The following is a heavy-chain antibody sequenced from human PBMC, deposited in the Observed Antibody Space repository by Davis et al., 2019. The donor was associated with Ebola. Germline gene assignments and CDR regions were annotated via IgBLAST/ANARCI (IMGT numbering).Heavy chain of an antibody. CDR2: ISWNSGSI. CDR1: GFTFDDYA. CDR3: AKGKLRFLEWFAPLGY. Sequence: SLKISCAAFGFTFDDYAMHWVRQAPGKGLEWVSGISWNSGSIGYADSVKGRFTISRDNSKNTLYLQMNSLRAEDTVVYYCAKGKLRFLEWFAPLGYWGQGTLVTVSS. V-gene: IGHV3-9*01. D-gene: IGHD3-3*01. J-gene: IGHJ4*02.